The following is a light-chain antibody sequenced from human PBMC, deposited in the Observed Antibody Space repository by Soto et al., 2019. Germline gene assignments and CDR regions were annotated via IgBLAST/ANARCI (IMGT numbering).Light chain of an antibody. CDR3: SSYAGSSNV. V-gene: IGLV1-40*01. J-gene: IGLJ1*01. Sequence: QSVLTQPPSVSGAPGQRVTISCTGSSSNIGAGYDVHWYQQLPGTAPKLLIYGNGNRPSGVPDRFSGSKSGNTASLTVSGLQAEDEADYYSSSYAGSSNVFRTGTTVTVL. CDR1: SSNIGAGYD. CDR2: GNG.